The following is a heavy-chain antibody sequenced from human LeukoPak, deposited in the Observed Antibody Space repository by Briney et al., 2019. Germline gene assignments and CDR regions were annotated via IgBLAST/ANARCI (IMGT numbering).Heavy chain of an antibody. CDR2: ISGSGGST. CDR1: GFTFSSYA. Sequence: GGSLRLSCAASGFTFSSYAMGWVRQAPGKGLEWVSAISGSGGSTYYADSVKGRFTIYRDNSKNTQYLQMNSLRAEDTAVYYCATSWGPDTSAFRWGRDGMDVWGQGTTVIVS. CDR3: ATSWGPDTSAFRWGRDGMDV. J-gene: IGHJ6*02. V-gene: IGHV3-23*01. D-gene: IGHD3-16*01.